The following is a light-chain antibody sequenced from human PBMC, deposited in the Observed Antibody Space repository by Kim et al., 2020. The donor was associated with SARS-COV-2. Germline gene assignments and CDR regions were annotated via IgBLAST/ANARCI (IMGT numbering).Light chain of an antibody. CDR2: EVS. J-gene: IGLJ2*01. V-gene: IGLV2-23*02. Sequence: MTMSLTGTSNAVWTYNLVSWYQQNPGKAPKLMIYEVSKRPSGVSNRFSGSKSGNTASLTISGLQAEDEADYYCCSYAGSSTHVVFGGGTQLTVL. CDR1: SNAVWTYNL. CDR3: CSYAGSSTHVV.